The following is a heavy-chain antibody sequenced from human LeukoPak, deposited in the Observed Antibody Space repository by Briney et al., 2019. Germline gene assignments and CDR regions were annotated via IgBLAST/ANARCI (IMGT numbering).Heavy chain of an antibody. CDR2: IYYSGST. V-gene: IGHV4-59*01. D-gene: IGHD3-22*01. CDR3: ARGRIYYDSTGYGY. CDR1: GGSINNYY. J-gene: IGHJ4*02. Sequence: NPSETLSLTCTVSGGSINNYYWNWIRQPPGRGLEWIGNIYYSGSTNYNPSLKSRVTISVDTSKNQFSLKLSSVTAADTAVYYCARGRIYYDSTGYGYWGQGTLVTASS.